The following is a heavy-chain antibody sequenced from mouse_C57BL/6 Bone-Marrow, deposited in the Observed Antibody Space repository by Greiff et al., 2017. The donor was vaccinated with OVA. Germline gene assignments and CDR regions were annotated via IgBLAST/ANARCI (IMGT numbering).Heavy chain of an antibody. CDR3: ASSVVITTVVATDYFDY. J-gene: IGHJ2*01. CDR1: GYTFTSYG. V-gene: IGHV1-81*01. CDR2: IYPRSGNT. D-gene: IGHD1-1*01. Sequence: QVQLQQSGAELARPGASVKLSCKASGYTFTSYGISWVKQRTGQGLEWIGEIYPRSGNTYYNEKFKGKATLPADKSSSTAYMELRSLTSEDSAVYFCASSVVITTVVATDYFDYWGQGTTLTVSS.